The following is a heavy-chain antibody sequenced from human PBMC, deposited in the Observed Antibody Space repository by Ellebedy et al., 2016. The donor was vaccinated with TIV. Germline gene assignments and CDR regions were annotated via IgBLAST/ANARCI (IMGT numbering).Heavy chain of an antibody. J-gene: IGHJ6*02. Sequence: GESLKISXTTSGFTFGDYGMSWFRQAPGKGLVWVSRIKSDGSGTTYADSVKGRFTISRDNAKNTMYLQMNSLRAEDTAVYYCARGTGSDQLRFGMDVWGQGTTVTVS. D-gene: IGHD3/OR15-3a*01. CDR2: IKSDGSGT. CDR1: GFTFGDYG. CDR3: ARGTGSDQLRFGMDV. V-gene: IGHV3-74*01.